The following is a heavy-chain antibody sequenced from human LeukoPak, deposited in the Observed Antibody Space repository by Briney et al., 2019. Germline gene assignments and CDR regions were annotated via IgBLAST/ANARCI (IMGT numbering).Heavy chain of an antibody. CDR3: ARDRGFGWFDP. V-gene: IGHV3-48*03. CDR2: IGSSGSII. J-gene: IGHJ5*02. D-gene: IGHD3-10*01. CDR1: GFKFSSYE. Sequence: GGSLRLSCAASGFKFSSYEMNWVRQAPRKGLEWISYIGSSGSIIHYADSVRGQFTISRDNSRHSLFLQMSSLRVEDTAVYYCARDRGFGWFDPWGQGTLVIVSS.